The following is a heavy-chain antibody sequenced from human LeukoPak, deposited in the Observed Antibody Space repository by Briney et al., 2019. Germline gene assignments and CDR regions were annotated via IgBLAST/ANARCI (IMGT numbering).Heavy chain of an antibody. J-gene: IGHJ3*02. Sequence: ASVKVSCKASGYTFTSYYMHWVRQAPGQGLEWMGWISAYNGNTNYAQKLQGRVTMTTDTSTSTAYMELRSLRSDDTAVYYCAGGVDDSSGYLDAFDIWGQGTMVTVSS. D-gene: IGHD3-22*01. CDR3: AGGVDDSSGYLDAFDI. CDR1: GYTFTSYY. CDR2: ISAYNGNT. V-gene: IGHV1-18*04.